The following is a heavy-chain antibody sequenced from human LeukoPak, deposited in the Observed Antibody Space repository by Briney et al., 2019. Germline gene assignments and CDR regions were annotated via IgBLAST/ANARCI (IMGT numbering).Heavy chain of an antibody. Sequence: ASVKVSCKASGYTFTSYGISWVRQALGQGLEWMGWISAYNGNTNYAQKLQGRVTMTTDTSTSTAYMELRSLRSDDTAVYYCVRDERGAPGIAVVYYYYGMDVWGQGTTVTVSS. CDR2: ISAYNGNT. J-gene: IGHJ6*02. V-gene: IGHV1-18*01. CDR1: GYTFTSYG. CDR3: VRDERGAPGIAVVYYYYGMDV. D-gene: IGHD6-19*01.